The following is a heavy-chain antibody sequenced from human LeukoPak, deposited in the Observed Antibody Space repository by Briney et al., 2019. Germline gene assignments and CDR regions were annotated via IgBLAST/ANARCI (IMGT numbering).Heavy chain of an antibody. CDR3: AREIIGGFNPGAY. V-gene: IGHV4-59*11. CDR1: LDSTTSHF. D-gene: IGHD3-16*02. J-gene: IGHJ4*02. CDR2: IHRSGST. Sequence: SQTLSLACTVSLDSTTSHFWSWVRQPPGNGLEWIGEIHRSGSTNYNPSLQSRVTISIDRSRNQIALELSSVTAADTAVYYCAREIIGGFNPGAYWGQGTLVTVSS.